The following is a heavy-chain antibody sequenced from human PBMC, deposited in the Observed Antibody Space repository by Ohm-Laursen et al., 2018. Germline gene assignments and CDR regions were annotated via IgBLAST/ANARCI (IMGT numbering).Heavy chain of an antibody. D-gene: IGHD1-7*01. CDR3: ARSRYKWNYGYFDY. CDR1: GYTFTGYY. CDR2: INPDSGGT. Sequence: SVKVSCKASGYTFTGYYMHWVRQAPGQGLEWMGWINPDSGGTNYAQKFQGRVTMTRDTSISTAYMEVSRPRSDDTAVYYCARSRYKWNYGYFDYWGQGTLVIVSS. V-gene: IGHV1-2*02. J-gene: IGHJ4*02.